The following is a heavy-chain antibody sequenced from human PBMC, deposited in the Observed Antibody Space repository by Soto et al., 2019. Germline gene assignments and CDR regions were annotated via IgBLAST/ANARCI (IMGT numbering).Heavy chain of an antibody. D-gene: IGHD6-13*01. Sequence: GRACRVWKTGSAVTLRTCGKHVGRLLPGKELELVAVISYDGSNKYYAASVKGRFTISRDNSKNTLYLQMNSLRAEDTAVYYCAFIKGGHVDGSSWHPQHYSYPYRLDSWRQ. CDR1: AVTLRTCG. CDR2: ISYDGSNK. CDR3: AFIKGGHVDGSSWHPQHYSYPYRLDS. V-gene: IGHV3-30*03. J-gene: IGHJ5*01.